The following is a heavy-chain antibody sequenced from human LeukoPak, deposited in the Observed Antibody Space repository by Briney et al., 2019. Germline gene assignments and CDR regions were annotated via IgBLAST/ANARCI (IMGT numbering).Heavy chain of an antibody. J-gene: IGHJ3*02. CDR2: IYYSGST. CDR1: GGSISTYY. D-gene: IGHD1-26*01. V-gene: IGHV4-59*08. Sequence: PSETLSLTCTVSGGSISTYYWNWIRQPPGKGLEWIGYIYYSGSTNYNPSLKSRLTISVDTSKNQFSLKLSSVTAADTAVYYCARQSGSYADAFNIWGQGTMVTVSS. CDR3: ARQSGSYADAFNI.